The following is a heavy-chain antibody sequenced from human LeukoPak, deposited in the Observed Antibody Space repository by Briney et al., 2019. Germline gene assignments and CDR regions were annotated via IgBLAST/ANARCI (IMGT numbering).Heavy chain of an antibody. Sequence: QAGGSLRLSCAASGFTFSSYAMSWVRQAPGKGLEWVSAISGSGGSTYYADSVKGRFTISRDNSKNTLYLQMNSLRAEDTAVYYCAKGDGVSSNYPNFDYWGQGTLVTVSS. CDR3: AKGDGVSSNYPNFDY. D-gene: IGHD4-4*01. V-gene: IGHV3-23*01. CDR2: ISGSGGST. CDR1: GFTFSSYA. J-gene: IGHJ4*02.